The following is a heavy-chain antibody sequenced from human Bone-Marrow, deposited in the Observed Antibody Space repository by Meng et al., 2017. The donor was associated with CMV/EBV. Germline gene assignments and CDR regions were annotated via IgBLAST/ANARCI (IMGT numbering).Heavy chain of an antibody. D-gene: IGHD3-10*01. J-gene: IGHJ4*02. V-gene: IGHV3-7*01. CDR1: GFTFSSYW. CDR3: ARDPHFGALDY. Sequence: GGSLRLSCAASGFTFSSYWMSWVRQAPGKGLEWVANIKQDGSEKYYVDSVKGRFTISRDNAKNSLYLQMNGLRAEDTAVYYCARDPHFGALDYWGQGTLVTVSS. CDR2: IKQDGSEK.